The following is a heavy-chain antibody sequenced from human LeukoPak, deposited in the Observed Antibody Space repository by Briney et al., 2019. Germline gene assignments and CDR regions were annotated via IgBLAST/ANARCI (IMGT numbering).Heavy chain of an antibody. J-gene: IGHJ4*02. V-gene: IGHV3-64D*06. Sequence: GGSLRLSCSASGFTFSSYAMHWVRQAPGKGLEYVSAISSNGGSTYYADSVKGRFTISRDNSKNTLHLQMSSLRAEDTAVYYCVKSGDSSGYRSGFDYWGQGTLVTVSS. D-gene: IGHD3-22*01. CDR1: GFTFSSYA. CDR3: VKSGDSSGYRSGFDY. CDR2: ISSNGGST.